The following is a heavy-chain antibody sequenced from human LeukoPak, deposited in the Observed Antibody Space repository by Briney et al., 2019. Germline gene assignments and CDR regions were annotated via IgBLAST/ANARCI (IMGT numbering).Heavy chain of an antibody. CDR2: ISNSGTAI. CDR3: ARAGYSMDTEYFQH. D-gene: IGHD5-18*01. CDR1: GFTFSSYE. Sequence: GGSLRLSCAASGFTFSSYEMNWVPQPPGNGLDWVSYISNSGTAIYYADSVKGRFTISRDNAKSSLYLQMNSLRAEDMAVYYCARAGYSMDTEYFQHWGQGTLVTVSS. J-gene: IGHJ1*01. V-gene: IGHV3-48*03.